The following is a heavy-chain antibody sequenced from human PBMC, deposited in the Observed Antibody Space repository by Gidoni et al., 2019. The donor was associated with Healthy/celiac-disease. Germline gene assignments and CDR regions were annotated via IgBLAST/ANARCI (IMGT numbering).Heavy chain of an antibody. V-gene: IGHV3-11*06. D-gene: IGHD6-13*01. CDR2: SSSSSSYT. J-gene: IGHJ5*02. Sequence: QVQLVESGGGLVKPGGSLRLSCAASGFTFSDYYMSWIRQAPGKGLEWVSYSSSSSSYTNYADSVKGRFTISRDNAKNSLYLQMNSLRAEDTAVYYCAREERSWIMEGWFDPWGQGTLVTVSS. CDR1: GFTFSDYY. CDR3: AREERSWIMEGWFDP.